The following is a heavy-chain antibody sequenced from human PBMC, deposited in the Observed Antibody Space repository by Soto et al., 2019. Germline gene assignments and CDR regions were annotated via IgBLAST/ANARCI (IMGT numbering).Heavy chain of an antibody. CDR2: MSYSEDT. CDR3: ARIPYTSASFDY. V-gene: IGHV4-61*01. J-gene: IGHJ4*02. CDR1: GVSISSVSISSNF. D-gene: IGHD3-16*01. Sequence: SETLSLTCTVSGVSISSVSISSNFLGWVRQPPWKGLECIGSMSYSEDTNYNPSLKSRVTLTIDASKNQFSLKLSSVTAADTAVYYCARIPYTSASFDYWGRGTLVTVSS.